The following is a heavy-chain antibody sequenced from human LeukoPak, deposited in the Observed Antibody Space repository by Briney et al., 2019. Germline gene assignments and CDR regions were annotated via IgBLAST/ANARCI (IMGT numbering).Heavy chain of an antibody. Sequence: GSLRLSCAASGFTFGGYTMNWVRQAPGKGLEWVSSISSSSTYIYYADSVRGRFTISRDNAKDSLYLQMNSLRAEDTAVYYCARAHYYGSGSYYNTYGMDVWGQGTTVTVSS. CDR2: ISSSSTYI. CDR1: GFTFGGYT. CDR3: ARAHYYGSGSYYNTYGMDV. V-gene: IGHV3-21*01. J-gene: IGHJ6*02. D-gene: IGHD3-10*01.